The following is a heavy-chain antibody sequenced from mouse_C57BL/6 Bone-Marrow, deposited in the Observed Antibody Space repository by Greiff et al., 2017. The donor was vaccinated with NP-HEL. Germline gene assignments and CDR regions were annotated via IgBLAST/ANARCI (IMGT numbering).Heavy chain of an antibody. CDR1: EYEFPSHD. CDR3: ATTIYYAMDY. D-gene: IGHD1-1*02. J-gene: IGHJ4*01. V-gene: IGHV5-2*03. CDR2: INSDGGST. Sequence: EVKLEESGGGLVQPGESLKLSCESNEYEFPSHDMSWVRKTPEKKLQLVAAINSDGGSTYHPDTMDRRFIIARDNTKKALYLQMSSLRSEDTALYYCATTIYYAMDYWGQGTSVTVSS.